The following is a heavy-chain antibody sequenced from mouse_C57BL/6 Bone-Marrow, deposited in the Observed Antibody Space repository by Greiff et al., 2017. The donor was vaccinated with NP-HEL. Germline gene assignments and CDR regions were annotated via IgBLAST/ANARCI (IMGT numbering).Heavy chain of an antibody. Sequence: VQLQQSGAELVRPGASVKLSCTASGFNIKDDYMHWVKQRPEQGLEWIGWIDPENGDTEYASKFQGKATITADTSSYTAYLQLSSLTSEDTAVYYCTTPYGSCPDYWGQGTTLTVSS. CDR3: TTPYGSCPDY. V-gene: IGHV14-4*01. CDR1: GFNIKDDY. D-gene: IGHD1-1*01. J-gene: IGHJ2*01. CDR2: IDPENGDT.